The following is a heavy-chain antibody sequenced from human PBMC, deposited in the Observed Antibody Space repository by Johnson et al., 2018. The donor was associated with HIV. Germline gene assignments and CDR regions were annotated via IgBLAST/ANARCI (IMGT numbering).Heavy chain of an antibody. Sequence: QMQVVESGGGVVQPGRSLRLSCAASGFSFSSYGMHWVRQAPGKGLAWVANIWYDGSNKYYADSVKGRFTISRDNSKNTLYLQMNNVRAEDTAVYYCAKDWAYSSSWYDEGLAFDIWGQGTMVTVSS. J-gene: IGHJ3*02. V-gene: IGHV3-33*06. CDR2: IWYDGSNK. D-gene: IGHD6-13*01. CDR3: AKDWAYSSSWYDEGLAFDI. CDR1: GFSFSSYG.